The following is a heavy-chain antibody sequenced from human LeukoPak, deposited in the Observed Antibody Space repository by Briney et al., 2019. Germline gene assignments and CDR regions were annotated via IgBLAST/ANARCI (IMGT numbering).Heavy chain of an antibody. CDR2: IHYSGST. D-gene: IGHD7-27*01. CDR3: ARHDPGWFDT. CDR1: GGSISSSY. Sequence: SETLSLTCTVSGGSISSSYWSWIRQPPGKGLEWIGYIHYSGSTNYHPSLKSRATISVDTSKAHFSLKLSSATAADTAVYYCARHDPGWFDTWGQGTLVTVSS. V-gene: IGHV4-59*08. J-gene: IGHJ5*02.